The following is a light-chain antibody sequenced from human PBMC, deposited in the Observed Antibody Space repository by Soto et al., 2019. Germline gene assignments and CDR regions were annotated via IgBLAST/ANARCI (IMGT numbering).Light chain of an antibody. CDR3: SSYRSGATLN. V-gene: IGLV2-14*01. CDR1: SSDVGGYNY. CDR2: EVS. J-gene: IGLJ1*01. Sequence: QSVLTQPASVSGSPGQSITISCTGSSSDVGGYNYVSWYQQHPGKAPKLMIYEVSNRPSGVSNRFSGSKSGNTASLTISGLQTEDEADYYCSSYRSGATLNFGTGTKVTVL.